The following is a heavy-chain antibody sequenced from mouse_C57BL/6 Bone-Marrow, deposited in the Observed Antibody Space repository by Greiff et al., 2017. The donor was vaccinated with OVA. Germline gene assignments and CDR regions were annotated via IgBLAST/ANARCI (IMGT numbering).Heavy chain of an antibody. CDR3: ARLAYMRGYYFDD. CDR1: GFSLSTFGMG. CDR2: IWWDADK. D-gene: IGHD2-10*01. V-gene: IGHV8-8*01. Sequence: QVTLKESGPGILQPSQTLSLTCSFSGFSLSTFGMGVGWIRPPSGKGLEWLAHIWWDADKYYNPALKSRLTISKDTTKNQVFLKIANVDTADTAKYYCARLAYMRGYYFDDWGQGTTLTVSS. J-gene: IGHJ2*01.